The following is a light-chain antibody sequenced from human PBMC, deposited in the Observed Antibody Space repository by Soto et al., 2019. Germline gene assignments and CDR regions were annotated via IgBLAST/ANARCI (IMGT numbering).Light chain of an antibody. Sequence: QSVLTQPASVSGSPGQSITISCTETSSDVGGYNYVSWYQQHPGKAPKFMIYDVSNRPSGVSNRFSGSKSGNTASLTISGLQAEDEADDYCSSYTTSNSRQIVFGTGTKVTVL. CDR2: DVS. V-gene: IGLV2-14*01. J-gene: IGLJ1*01. CDR1: SSDVGGYNY. CDR3: SSYTTSNSRQIV.